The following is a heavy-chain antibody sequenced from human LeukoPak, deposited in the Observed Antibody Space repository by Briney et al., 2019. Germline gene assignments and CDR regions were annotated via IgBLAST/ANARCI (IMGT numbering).Heavy chain of an antibody. V-gene: IGHV5-51*01. D-gene: IGHD2-15*01. J-gene: IGHJ4*02. CDR2: IYPGDSDT. Sequence: GESLKISCKGSGYSFTNYWIGWVRQMPGKGLEWMGIIYPGDSDTRYSPSFQGQVTISADKSINPAYLQWSSLKASDTAVFYCARRYCSGDNCYSGFDYWGQGTLVTVSS. CDR3: ARRYCSGDNCYSGFDY. CDR1: GYSFTNYW.